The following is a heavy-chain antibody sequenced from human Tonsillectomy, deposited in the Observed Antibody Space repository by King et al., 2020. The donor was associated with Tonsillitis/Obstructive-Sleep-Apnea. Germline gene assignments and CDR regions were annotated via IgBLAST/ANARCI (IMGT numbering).Heavy chain of an antibody. CDR2: ISGSGGST. J-gene: IGHJ5*02. V-gene: IGHV3-23*04. CDR3: AKLVLLWFGESEMGNWFDP. CDR1: GFTFSSYA. D-gene: IGHD3-10*01. Sequence: VQLVESGGGLVQPGGSLRLSSAASGFTFSSYAMSWVRQAPGKGLEWVSAISGSGGSTYYADSVKGRFTISRDNSKNTLYLQMNSLRAEDTAVYYCAKLVLLWFGESEMGNWFDPWGQGTLVTVSS.